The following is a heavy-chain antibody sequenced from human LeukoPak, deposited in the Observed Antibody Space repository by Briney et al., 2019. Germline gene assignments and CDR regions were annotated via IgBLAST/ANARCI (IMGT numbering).Heavy chain of an antibody. CDR1: GYTFTGYY. J-gene: IGHJ5*02. D-gene: IGHD2-15*01. CDR3: ARDIVVVVAASGDWFDP. CDR2: INPNSGGT. Sequence: ASVKVSCKASGYTFTGYYMHWGRQAPGQGLEWMGWINPNSGGTNYAQKFQGSVTMTRDTSISTAYMELSRLRSDDTAVYYCARDIVVVVAASGDWFDPWGQGTLVTVSS. V-gene: IGHV1-2*02.